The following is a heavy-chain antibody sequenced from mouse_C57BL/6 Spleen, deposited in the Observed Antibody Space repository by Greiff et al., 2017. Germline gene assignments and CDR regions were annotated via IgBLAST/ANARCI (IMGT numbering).Heavy chain of an antibody. Sequence: VQLQQSGAELVRPGTSVKVSCKASGYAFTNYLIEWVKQRPGQGLEWIGVINPGSGGTNYNEKFKGKATLTADKSSSTAYMQLSSLTSEDSAVYFCLYYYGSRQYFDVWGTGTTVTVSS. CDR2: INPGSGGT. D-gene: IGHD1-1*01. CDR1: GYAFTNYL. V-gene: IGHV1-54*01. J-gene: IGHJ1*03. CDR3: LYYYGSRQYFDV.